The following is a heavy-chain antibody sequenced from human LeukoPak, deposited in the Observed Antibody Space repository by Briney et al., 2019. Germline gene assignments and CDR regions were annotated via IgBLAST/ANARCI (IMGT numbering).Heavy chain of an antibody. J-gene: IGHJ4*02. CDR1: GYTFTSNY. Sequence: ASVKVSCKAFGYTFTSNYMHWVRQAPGQGPEWMGVISPSGGSTTYAQKFQGRVTMTRDTSISTAYMELSRLRSDDTAVYYCARDGVGYFDYWDQGTLVTVSS. CDR2: ISPSGGST. V-gene: IGHV1-46*01. D-gene: IGHD1-26*01. CDR3: ARDGVGYFDY.